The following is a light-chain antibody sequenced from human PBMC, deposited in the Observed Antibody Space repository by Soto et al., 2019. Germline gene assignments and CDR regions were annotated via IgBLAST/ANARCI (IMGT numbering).Light chain of an antibody. CDR2: DAS. Sequence: DIQMTQSPCTLSASVGDRVTITCRASQSISSWLAWYQQKPGKAPKLLIYDASSLESGVPSRFSGSGSGTDFTLTISSLQPDDFATYYCQQYKSYSTFGQGTKVDIK. CDR3: QQYKSYST. J-gene: IGKJ1*01. CDR1: QSISSW. V-gene: IGKV1-5*01.